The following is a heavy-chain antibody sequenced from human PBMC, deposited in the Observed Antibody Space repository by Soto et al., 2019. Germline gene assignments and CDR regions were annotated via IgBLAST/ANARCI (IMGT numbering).Heavy chain of an antibody. Sequence: QVPLVQSGAEVKKPGSSVKVSCKASGGTFSSYTISWVRQAPGQGLEWMGRIIPILGIANYAQKFQGRVTITADKSTSTAYMELSSLRSEDTAVYYCAKLTIFHYGMDVWGQGTTVTVSS. D-gene: IGHD3-9*01. V-gene: IGHV1-69*02. CDR3: AKLTIFHYGMDV. J-gene: IGHJ6*02. CDR2: IIPILGIA. CDR1: GGTFSSYT.